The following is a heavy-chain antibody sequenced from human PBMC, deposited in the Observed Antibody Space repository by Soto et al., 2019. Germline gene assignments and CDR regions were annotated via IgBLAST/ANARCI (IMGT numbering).Heavy chain of an antibody. Sequence: ASVKVSCKASGYTFTGYYMHWVRQAPGQGLEWMGWINPNSGGTNYAQKFQGRVTMTRDTSISTAYMELSRLRSDDTAVYYCARGVGPDCTNGVCALYYYYYYGMDVWGQGXTVTVYS. V-gene: IGHV1-2*02. J-gene: IGHJ6*02. CDR1: GYTFTGYY. CDR3: ARGVGPDCTNGVCALYYYYYYGMDV. D-gene: IGHD2-8*01. CDR2: INPNSGGT.